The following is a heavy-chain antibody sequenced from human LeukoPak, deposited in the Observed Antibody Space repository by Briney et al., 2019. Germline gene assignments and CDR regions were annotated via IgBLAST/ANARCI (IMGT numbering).Heavy chain of an antibody. CDR2: ISAYNGNT. J-gene: IGHJ5*02. CDR3: ARARAVGRWFDP. V-gene: IGHV1-18*01. Sequence: ASVKVSCKASGYTFTSYGISWVRQAPGQGLEWMGGISAYNGNTNYAQKLKGRVTMTTDTSTSTAYMELRSVRSDDTAVYYCARARAVGRWFDPWGQGTLVTVSS. CDR1: GYTFTSYG.